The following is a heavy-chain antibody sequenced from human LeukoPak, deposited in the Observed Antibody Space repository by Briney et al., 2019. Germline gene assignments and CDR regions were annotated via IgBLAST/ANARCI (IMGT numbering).Heavy chain of an antibody. D-gene: IGHD3-10*01. V-gene: IGHV1-8*01. J-gene: IGHJ6*02. CDR1: GYTFTSYD. CDR2: MNPNSGNT. CDR3: ARGDVIYPYYYYGMDV. Sequence: ASVKVSCKASGYTFTSYDINWVRQATGQGLEWMGWMNPNSGNTGYAQKFQGRVTMTRNTSISTAYMELSSLRSEDTAVYYCARGDVIYPYYYYGMDVWGQGTTVTVSS.